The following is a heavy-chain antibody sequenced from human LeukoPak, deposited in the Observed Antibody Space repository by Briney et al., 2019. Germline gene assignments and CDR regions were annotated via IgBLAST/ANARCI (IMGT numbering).Heavy chain of an antibody. V-gene: IGHV3-23*01. CDR1: GFTFSSYA. Sequence: GGSLRLSCAVSGFTFSSYAMSWVRQAPGKGLEWVSAISGSGGSTYYADSVKGRFTIFRDNSKNTLYLQMNSLRAEDTAVYYCAKERETFGELLPVDYWGQGTLVTVSS. D-gene: IGHD3-10*01. CDR2: ISGSGGST. CDR3: AKERETFGELLPVDY. J-gene: IGHJ4*02.